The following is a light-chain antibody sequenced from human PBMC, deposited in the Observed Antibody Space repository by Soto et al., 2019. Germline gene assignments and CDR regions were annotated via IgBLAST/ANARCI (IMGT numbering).Light chain of an antibody. Sequence: QSALTQPASVSGSPGQSITISCTGTSSDVGGYNYVSWYQQHPGKAPKLMIYEVRNRPSGVSNRFSGSKSGNTASLTISGLQAEDEADYYCSSYTSSDTVVFGGGTKLTVL. J-gene: IGLJ2*01. V-gene: IGLV2-14*01. CDR1: SSDVGGYNY. CDR2: EVR. CDR3: SSYTSSDTVV.